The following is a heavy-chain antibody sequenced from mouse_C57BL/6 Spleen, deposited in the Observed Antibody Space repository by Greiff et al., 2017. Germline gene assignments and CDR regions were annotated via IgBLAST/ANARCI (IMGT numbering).Heavy chain of an antibody. CDR3: ARDYYGSSYGYAMDY. J-gene: IGHJ4*01. CDR1: GFTFSSYA. D-gene: IGHD1-1*01. CDR2: ISDGGSYT. Sequence: EVNVVESGGGLVKPGGSLKLSCAASGFTFSSYAMSWVRQTPEKRLEWVATISDGGSYTYYPDNVKGRFTISRDNAKNNLYLQMSHLKSEDTAMYSCARDYYGSSYGYAMDYWGQGTSVTVSS. V-gene: IGHV5-4*01.